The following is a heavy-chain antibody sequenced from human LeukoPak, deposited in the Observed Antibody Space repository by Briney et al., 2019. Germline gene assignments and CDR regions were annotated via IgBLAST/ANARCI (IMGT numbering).Heavy chain of an antibody. D-gene: IGHD3-16*01. Sequence: PGGSLRLSCAASGFTVSGTHMSWVRQAPGKGLEWVSAMYTGGTTYYADSVAGRFTVSRDNSKNTLYLHMNSLRVEDTAVYYCAEDEATSGGGLASWGQGTLVSVSS. V-gene: IGHV3-53*01. CDR2: MYTGGTT. J-gene: IGHJ4*02. CDR1: GFTVSGTH. CDR3: AEDEATSGGGLAS.